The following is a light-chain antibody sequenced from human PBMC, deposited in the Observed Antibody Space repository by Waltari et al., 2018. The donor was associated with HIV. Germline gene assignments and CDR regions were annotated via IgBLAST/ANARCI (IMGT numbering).Light chain of an antibody. V-gene: IGLV3-1*01. CDR1: NLGHKY. CDR2: QDT. CDR3: QAWDRGTIV. J-gene: IGLJ3*02. Sequence: SYDLTQPPSVSVSSGQTATVTCSGVNLGHKYVSWYQQRSGQSPVLVSHQDTKRAPGIPDRFFGSTPENTATLTINETQPLDEAHYSCQAWDRGTIVFGGGTSLTVL.